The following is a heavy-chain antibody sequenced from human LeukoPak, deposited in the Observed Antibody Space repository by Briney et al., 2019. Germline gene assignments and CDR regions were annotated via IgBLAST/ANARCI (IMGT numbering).Heavy chain of an antibody. Sequence: SGPTLVRPPQTLTLTCTFSGFSLSTGGVGVGWIRQPPGKALQWLALIYWDDDKRYSPSLRSRLTITKDTSKNQVVLTMTNMDPVDTATYYCAHRQTRIAAAGLLYGWFDPWGQGTLVTVSS. CDR3: AHRQTRIAAAGLLYGWFDP. CDR1: GFSLSTGGVG. J-gene: IGHJ5*02. V-gene: IGHV2-5*02. D-gene: IGHD6-13*01. CDR2: IYWDDDK.